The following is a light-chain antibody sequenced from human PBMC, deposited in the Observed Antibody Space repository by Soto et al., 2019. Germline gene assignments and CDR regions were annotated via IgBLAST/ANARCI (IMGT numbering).Light chain of an antibody. CDR3: SSDTSRSARV. CDR1: SSDVGGYNY. Sequence: QSALTQPASVSGSPGQSITISCTGTSSDVGGYNYVYWYQQHPGTAPILMIYEVSNRPSGVSNRFSGSKSGTTASLTISGLDADDEDDYYCSSDTSRSARVFGGGTKLTVL. CDR2: EVS. V-gene: IGLV2-14*01. J-gene: IGLJ3*02.